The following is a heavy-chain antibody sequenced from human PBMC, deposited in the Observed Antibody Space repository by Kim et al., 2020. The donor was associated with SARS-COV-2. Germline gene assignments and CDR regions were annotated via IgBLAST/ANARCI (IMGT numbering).Heavy chain of an antibody. CDR2: ICGNGVEA. D-gene: IGHD3-16*01. CDR3: GKAFQTRGIHF. Sequence: GGSLRLSCAAFGFTFSTYALSWVRQDPEKGLEWVSSICGNGVEAYYKASVRGRFTIPRDNSKTKVYLQMTSLRAEEAALYYWGKAFQTRGIHF. J-gene: IGHJ4*01. V-gene: IGHV3-23*01. CDR1: GFTFSTYA.